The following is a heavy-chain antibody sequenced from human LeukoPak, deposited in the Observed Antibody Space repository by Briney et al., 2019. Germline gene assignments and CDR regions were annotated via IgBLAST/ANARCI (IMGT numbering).Heavy chain of an antibody. Sequence: PSETLSLTCSVSGFSIGSGLYWAWIRQSPGKGLEWIGAVYQTGTTYYNPSLMSRVTISVDTSKNQFSLKLSSVTAADTAVYYCAIQEMAYFNYWGQGTLVTVSS. CDR1: GFSIGSGLY. J-gene: IGHJ4*02. D-gene: IGHD5-24*01. V-gene: IGHV4-38-2*02. CDR2: VYQTGTT. CDR3: AIQEMAYFNY.